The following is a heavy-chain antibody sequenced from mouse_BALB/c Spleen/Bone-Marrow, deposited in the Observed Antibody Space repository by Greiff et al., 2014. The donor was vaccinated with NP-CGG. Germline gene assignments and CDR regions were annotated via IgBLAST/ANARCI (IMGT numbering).Heavy chain of an antibody. V-gene: IGHV1S81*02. Sequence: VQLQQSGAELVKPGASVKLSCKASGYTFTSYWMHWVKQRPGQGLEWIGEINPSNGRTNYNEKFKSKATLTVDKSSSTAYMQLSSLTSEDSAVYYCARYDGWGQGTTLTVSS. J-gene: IGHJ2*01. CDR1: GYTFTSYW. CDR3: ARYDG. CDR2: INPSNGRT. D-gene: IGHD2-14*01.